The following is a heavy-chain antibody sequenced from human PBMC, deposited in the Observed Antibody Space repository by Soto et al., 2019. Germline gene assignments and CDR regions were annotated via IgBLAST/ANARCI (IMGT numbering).Heavy chain of an antibody. CDR1: GFTVTSHY. J-gene: IGHJ4*02. CDR3: ARDLYFDY. CDR2: IYSGGST. Sequence: EVQLVESGGGLVQPGGSLRLSCAASGFTVTSHYMSWVRQAPGKGLEWVSVIYSGGSTYYAVSVKGRFTISRDNSKNTLYLQMNSLRDEDTAVYYCARDLYFDYWGQGTLVTVSS. V-gene: IGHV3-66*01.